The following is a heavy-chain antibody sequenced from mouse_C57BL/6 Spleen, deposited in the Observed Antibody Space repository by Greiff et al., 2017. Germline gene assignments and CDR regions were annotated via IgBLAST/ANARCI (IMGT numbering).Heavy chain of an antibody. CDR2: ISSGSSTI. CDR1: GFTFSDYG. V-gene: IGHV5-17*01. Sequence: EVQVVESGGGLVKPGGSLKLSCAASGFTFSDYGMHWVRQAPEKGLEWVAYISSGSSTIYYADTVKGRFTISRDNAKNTLFLQMTSLRSEDTAMYYCARTQDYYGSSYPYYWGQGTTLTVSS. CDR3: ARTQDYYGSSYPYY. D-gene: IGHD1-1*01. J-gene: IGHJ2*01.